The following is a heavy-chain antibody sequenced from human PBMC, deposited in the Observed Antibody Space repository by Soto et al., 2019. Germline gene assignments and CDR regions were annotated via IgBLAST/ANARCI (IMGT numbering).Heavy chain of an antibody. J-gene: IGHJ4*02. V-gene: IGHV3-7*03. CDR2: IDHDGSQK. Sequence: EVQLVDSGGDLVQPGGSLRLSCAASGFTFSTYWMSWVRQAPGKGLEWVATIDHDGSQKYYVDSVKGRFTISRDNAKNSLYLQMNSLRAEDTAVYYCARDRGPSGAYGDWGQGTLVTVSS. CDR1: GFTFSTYW. CDR3: ARDRGPSGAYGD. D-gene: IGHD1-26*01.